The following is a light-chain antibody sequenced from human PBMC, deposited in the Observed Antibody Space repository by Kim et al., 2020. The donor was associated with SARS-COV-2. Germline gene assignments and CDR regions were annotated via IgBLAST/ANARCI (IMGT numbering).Light chain of an antibody. CDR2: YDS. CDR3: QVWDSRSDHQV. CDR1: NIGSKS. J-gene: IGLJ1*01. V-gene: IGLV3-21*04. Sequence: SYELTQPPSVSVAPGKTARITCGGNNIGSKSVHWYQQKPGQAPVVVIYYDSDRPSGIPERFSGSNSANTATLTISRVEAGDEADYYCQVWDSRSDHQVFG.